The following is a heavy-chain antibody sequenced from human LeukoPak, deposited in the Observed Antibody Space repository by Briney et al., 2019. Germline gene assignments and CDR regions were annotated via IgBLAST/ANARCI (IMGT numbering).Heavy chain of an antibody. D-gene: IGHD6-19*01. CDR1: GFTFSTYW. CDR3: ARALYTSGWYPDYFDF. J-gene: IGHJ4*02. CDR2: IKPDGSDQ. Sequence: PGGSLRLSCAASGFTFSTYWMSWVRQTPGEGLEWLANIKPDGSDQYYVDSMRGRFTISRDNAENSLYLQMNSLRAEDTAVYYCARALYTSGWYPDYFDFWGQGTLVTVSS. V-gene: IGHV3-7*04.